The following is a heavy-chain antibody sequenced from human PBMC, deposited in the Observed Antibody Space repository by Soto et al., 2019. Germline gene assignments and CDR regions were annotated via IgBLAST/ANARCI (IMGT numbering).Heavy chain of an antibody. CDR3: AREPFGGYDRGYFDC. V-gene: IGHV3-48*02. J-gene: IGHJ4*02. Sequence: PGGSLRLSCAASGFTFSTYNMNWVRQAPGKGLEWVSYISSSGGTKYYADSVKGRFTISRDNAKNSLYLQMNSLRDEDTAVYYCAREPFGGYDRGYFDCWGQGSLVTVSS. D-gene: IGHD5-12*01. CDR2: ISSSGGTK. CDR1: GFTFSTYN.